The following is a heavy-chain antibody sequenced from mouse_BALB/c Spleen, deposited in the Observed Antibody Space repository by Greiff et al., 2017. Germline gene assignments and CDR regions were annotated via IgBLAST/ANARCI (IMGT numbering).Heavy chain of an antibody. CDR3: ARKRPYRYDEGAMDY. Sequence: VKLVESGPGLVQPSQSLSITCTVSGFSLTSYGVHWVRQSPGKGLEWLGVIWSGGSTDYNAAFISRLSISKDNSKSQVFFKMNSLQANDTAIYYCARKRPYRYDEGAMDYWGQGTSVTVSS. CDR1: GFSLTSYG. J-gene: IGHJ4*01. V-gene: IGHV2-2*02. D-gene: IGHD2-14*01. CDR2: IWSGGST.